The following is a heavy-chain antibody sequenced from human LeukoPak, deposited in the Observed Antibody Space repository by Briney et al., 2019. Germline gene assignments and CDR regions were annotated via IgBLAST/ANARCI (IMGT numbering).Heavy chain of an antibody. CDR1: GGSISSGGYY. Sequence: SETLSLTCTVSGGSISSGGYYWSWIRQHPGKGLEWIGYIYYSGSTYYNPSLKSRVTISVDTSKNQFSLKLSSVTAADTAVYYCARGDGYSPEGPYYFDYWGQGTLVTVSS. CDR2: IYYSGST. D-gene: IGHD5-24*01. J-gene: IGHJ4*02. CDR3: ARGDGYSPEGPYYFDY. V-gene: IGHV4-31*03.